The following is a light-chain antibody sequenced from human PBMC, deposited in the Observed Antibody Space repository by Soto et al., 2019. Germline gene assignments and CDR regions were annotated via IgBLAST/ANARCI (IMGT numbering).Light chain of an antibody. V-gene: IGLV1-44*01. CDR2: SNN. CDR1: SSNIGRNT. J-gene: IGLJ1*01. CDR3: AAWDDSLNGLYV. Sequence: QSVLTQPPSASGTPGQRVTISCSGSSSNIGRNTVNWYQQLPGTAPKLLIYSNNQRPSGVPDRFSGSKSGTSASLAISGLQSEDEADYYCAAWDDSLNGLYVFGTWTKLTVL.